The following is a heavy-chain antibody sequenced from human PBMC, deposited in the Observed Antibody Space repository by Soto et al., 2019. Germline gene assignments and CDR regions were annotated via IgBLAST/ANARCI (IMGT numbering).Heavy chain of an antibody. Sequence: SETLSLTCTVSGGSISSYYWSWIRQPPGKGLEWIGYIYYSGSTNYNPSLKSRVTISVDTSKNQFSLKLSSVTAADTAVYYCARDHGAADGSGNTNWFEPWGQGTLVTVSS. CDR2: IYYSGST. J-gene: IGHJ5*02. V-gene: IGHV4-59*01. CDR3: ARDHGAADGSGNTNWFEP. D-gene: IGHD3-10*01. CDR1: GGSISSYY.